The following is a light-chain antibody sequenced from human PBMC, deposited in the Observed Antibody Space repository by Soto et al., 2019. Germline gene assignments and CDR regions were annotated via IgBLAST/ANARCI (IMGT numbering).Light chain of an antibody. Sequence: EIVLTQSPATLSLSPGERATLSCRASQSVSSYLAWYQQKPGQAPRLLIYDASNRATGIPARFSGSGSGTDFTLTISSLEPEDFAVYYCQQRSNWPPKLTFGGGTKVDIK. CDR1: QSVSSY. V-gene: IGKV3-11*01. J-gene: IGKJ4*01. CDR3: QQRSNWPPKLT. CDR2: DAS.